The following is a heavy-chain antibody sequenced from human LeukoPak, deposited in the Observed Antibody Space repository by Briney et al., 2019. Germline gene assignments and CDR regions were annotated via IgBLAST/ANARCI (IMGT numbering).Heavy chain of an antibody. Sequence: GASVKVSCKSSGGIYIYYDCSWVRQAPGQGLEWMGGIIPIFDTTIYAQTFQGRVTMTADGSTSTAYMELSSLTSEDTSVYYCATESRYAGYAHYFDYWGRGTLVTVSS. CDR3: ATESRYAGYAHYFDY. D-gene: IGHD5-12*01. V-gene: IGHV1-69*13. CDR1: GGIYIYYD. CDR2: IIPIFDTT. J-gene: IGHJ4*02.